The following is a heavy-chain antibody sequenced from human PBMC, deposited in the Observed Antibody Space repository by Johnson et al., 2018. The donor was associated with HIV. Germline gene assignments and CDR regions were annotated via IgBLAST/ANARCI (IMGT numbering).Heavy chain of an antibody. CDR3: ARETIAVAGTSAFDI. D-gene: IGHD6-19*01. CDR2: FYSGTNT. V-gene: IGHV3-53*01. J-gene: IGHJ3*02. Sequence: VQLVESGGGLIQPGGSLRLSCAASGFTVSSNYMSWVRQAPGKGLEWVSVFYSGTNTYYADSVKGRFTISRANSKNTLYRQMNSLRAEDTAVYYCARETIAVAGTSAFDIWGQVTMVTVSS. CDR1: GFTVSSNY.